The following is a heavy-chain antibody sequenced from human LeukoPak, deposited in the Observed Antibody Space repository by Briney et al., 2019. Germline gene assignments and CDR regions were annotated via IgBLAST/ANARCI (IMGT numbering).Heavy chain of an antibody. D-gene: IGHD1-26*01. CDR1: GFTFSSYA. V-gene: IGHV3-23*01. CDR2: ISAGGGNT. J-gene: IGHJ3*02. Sequence: PGGSLRLSCAASGFTFSSYAMSWVRQAPGKGLEWVSGISAGGGNTYYADSVKGRFTVSRDNSKNTLYLQMNSLTAEDTAVYYCAKDGTVGPTGGAFDIWGQGTMVTVSS. CDR3: AKDGTVGPTGGAFDI.